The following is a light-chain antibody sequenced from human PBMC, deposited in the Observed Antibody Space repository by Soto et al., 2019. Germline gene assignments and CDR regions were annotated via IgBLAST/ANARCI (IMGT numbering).Light chain of an antibody. CDR2: SAS. CDR3: QQANSFPLT. Sequence: DIQMTQSPSTLSAFVGDRVTITCRASQSISSWLAWYHQKPGKAPNLLIYSASTLHSGVPSRFSGSGSGTDFTLTISSLQPEDFGTYYCQQANSFPLTFGPGTKVDMK. J-gene: IGKJ3*01. V-gene: IGKV1-12*01. CDR1: QSISSW.